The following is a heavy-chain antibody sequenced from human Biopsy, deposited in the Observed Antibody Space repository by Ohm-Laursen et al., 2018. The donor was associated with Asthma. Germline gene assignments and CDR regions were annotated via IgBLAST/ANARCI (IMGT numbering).Heavy chain of an antibody. CDR3: ARGDSSNWSHHYFDY. Sequence: SLRLSCAASGFNFTTYAIAWIRQAPGRGLEWISAISGSGRSAYYADSVKGQFTISRDNAKNTVYLQMNSLRAEDTAVYYCARGDSSNWSHHYFDYWGQGTLVTVSS. CDR1: GFNFTTYA. CDR2: ISGSGRSA. J-gene: IGHJ4*02. V-gene: IGHV3-23*01. D-gene: IGHD3-22*01.